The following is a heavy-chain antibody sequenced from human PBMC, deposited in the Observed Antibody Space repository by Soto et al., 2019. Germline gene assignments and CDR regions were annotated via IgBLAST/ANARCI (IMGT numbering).Heavy chain of an antibody. J-gene: IGHJ1*01. V-gene: IGHV2-5*02. Sequence: QITLKESGPTLVKPTQTLTLTCTFSGFSLSTSGVGVGWIRQPPGKALEWLALIYWDDDKRYSPSLKSRLTITEDTSKNQVVLTMTNMDPVDTATYYCAHSRIQLWLLYFQHWGQGTLVTVSS. CDR1: GFSLSTSGVG. CDR2: IYWDDDK. D-gene: IGHD5-18*01. CDR3: AHSRIQLWLLYFQH.